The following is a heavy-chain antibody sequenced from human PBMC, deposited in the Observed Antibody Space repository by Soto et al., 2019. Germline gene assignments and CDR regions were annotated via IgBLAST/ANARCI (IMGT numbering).Heavy chain of an antibody. CDR2: VWNDGSSK. V-gene: IGHV3-33*01. CDR3: ARGSSSDTTRSHNPAFFGP. Sequence: SGRSMRLSCAASEFTFNVFVMHWVRQAPGKGLEWVAVVWNDGSSKNYADSVKGRFTISRDNSKNILYLQMKSLRAEDTAVYYSARGSSSDTTRSHNPAFFGPWGQGTLVTVSS. D-gene: IGHD1-26*01. CDR1: EFTFNVFV. J-gene: IGHJ5*02.